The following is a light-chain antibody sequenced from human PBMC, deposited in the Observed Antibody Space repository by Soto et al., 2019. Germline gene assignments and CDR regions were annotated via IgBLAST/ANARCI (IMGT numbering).Light chain of an antibody. V-gene: IGLV2-8*01. Sequence: QSALTQPPSASGSPGQSVTISCTGTSSDVGSYNYVSWYQHHPGKAPKVMIYEVNKRPSGVPDRFSGSKSGNTASLTVSGLQAEDEADYYCGSYADSNNYVIGTGTKLTVL. CDR1: SSDVGSYNY. CDR3: GSYADSNNYV. J-gene: IGLJ1*01. CDR2: EVN.